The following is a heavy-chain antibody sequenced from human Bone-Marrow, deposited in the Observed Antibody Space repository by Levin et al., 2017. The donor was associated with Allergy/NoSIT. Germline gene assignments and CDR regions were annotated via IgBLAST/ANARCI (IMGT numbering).Heavy chain of an antibody. J-gene: IGHJ3*02. CDR3: AAGFIGSIDAFDI. D-gene: IGHD2-15*01. V-gene: IGHV1-58*01. CDR1: GFTFTSSA. Sequence: VASVKVSCKASGFTFTSSAVQWVRQARGQRLEWIGWIVVGSGNTNYAQKFQERVTITRDMSTSTAYMELSSLRSEDTAVYYCAAGFIGSIDAFDIWGQGTMVTVSS. CDR2: IVVGSGNT.